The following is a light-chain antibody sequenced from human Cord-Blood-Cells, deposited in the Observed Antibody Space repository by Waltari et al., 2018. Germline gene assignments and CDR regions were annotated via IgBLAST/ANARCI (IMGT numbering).Light chain of an antibody. CDR1: QSVLYSSNNKNY. J-gene: IGKJ4*01. Sequence: VMTQSSDSLAVALGEGATINCKSSQSVLYSSNNKNYLAWYQQKPGQPPKLLIYWASSRESGVPDRFSGSGSGTDFTLTISSLQAEDVAVYYCQQYYSTPLTFGGGTKVEIK. V-gene: IGKV4-1*01. CDR2: WAS. CDR3: QQYYSTPLT.